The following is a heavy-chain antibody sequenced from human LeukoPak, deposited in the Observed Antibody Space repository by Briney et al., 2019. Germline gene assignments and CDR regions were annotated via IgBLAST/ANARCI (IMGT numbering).Heavy chain of an antibody. CDR2: INHSGST. D-gene: IGHD3-22*01. CDR1: GDSISSTIYY. Sequence: KPSETLSLTCTVSGDSISSTIYYWGWIRQPPGKGLEWIGEINHSGSTNYNPSLKSRVTISVDTSKNQFSLKLSSVTAADTAVYYCASCVSPSTRMYNWFDPWGQGTLVTVSS. J-gene: IGHJ5*02. V-gene: IGHV4-39*07. CDR3: ASCVSPSTRMYNWFDP.